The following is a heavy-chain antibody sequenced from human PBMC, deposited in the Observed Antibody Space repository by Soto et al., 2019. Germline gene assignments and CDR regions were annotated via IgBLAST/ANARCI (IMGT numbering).Heavy chain of an antibody. CDR2: IYYSGST. CDR3: ARGDILTGYVY. Sequence: PSETLSLTCTVSGGSISSGGYYWSWIRQHPGKGLEWIGYIYYSGSTYYNPSLKSRVTISVDTSKNQFSLKLSSVTAADTAVYYCARGDILTGYVYWSQGTLVTVSS. D-gene: IGHD3-9*01. J-gene: IGHJ4*02. V-gene: IGHV4-31*03. CDR1: GGSISSGGYY.